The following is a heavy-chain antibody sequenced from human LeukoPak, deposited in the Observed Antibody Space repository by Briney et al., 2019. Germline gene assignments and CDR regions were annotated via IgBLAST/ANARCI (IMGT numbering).Heavy chain of an antibody. V-gene: IGHV3-23*01. J-gene: IGHJ4*02. CDR3: AKDSGYDAFDY. CDR2: ISGHSDST. Sequence: TGGSLRLSCAASGFTFSSYAMSWVRQAPGQGPEWVSGISGHSDSTYHADSVKGRFTISRDNSKNTLYLQMNSLRAEDTAVYYCAKDSGYDAFDYWGQGTLVTVSS. CDR1: GFTFSSYA. D-gene: IGHD5-12*01.